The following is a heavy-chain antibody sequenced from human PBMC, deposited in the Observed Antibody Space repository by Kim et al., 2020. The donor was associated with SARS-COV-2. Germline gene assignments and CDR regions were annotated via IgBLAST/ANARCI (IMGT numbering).Heavy chain of an antibody. CDR2: INPSSGST. CDR3: AKDGAGPGSGSTYLGY. J-gene: IGHJ4*02. D-gene: IGHD1-26*01. CDR1: GYIFTSYY. Sequence: ASVKVSCKASGYIFTSYYMNWVRQAPGQGPEWMGIINPSSGSTSYAQKFQGRVTMTRDTSTSTVYMEMSSLRSDDTAVYYCAKDGAGPGSGSTYLGYWGQGTMVTVSS. V-gene: IGHV1-46*01.